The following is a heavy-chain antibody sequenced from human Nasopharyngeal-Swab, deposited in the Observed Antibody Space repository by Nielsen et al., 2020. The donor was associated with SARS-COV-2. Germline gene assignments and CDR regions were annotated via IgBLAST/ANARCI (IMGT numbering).Heavy chain of an antibody. J-gene: IGHJ4*02. V-gene: IGHV3-33*01. CDR1: GFTSNNYG. D-gene: IGHD3-22*01. CDR2: IWYGGSEK. Sequence: GGSLRLSCAASGFTSNNYGMHWVRQAPGKGLEWVAVIWYGGSEKHYADSVRGRFTISRDNPKNTLYLQMNSLRAEDTAIYYCGRDRYYDSSGFDYWGQGTLVSVSS. CDR3: GRDRYYDSSGFDY.